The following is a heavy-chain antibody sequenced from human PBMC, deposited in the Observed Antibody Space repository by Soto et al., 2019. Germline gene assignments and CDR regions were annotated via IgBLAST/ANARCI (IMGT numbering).Heavy chain of an antibody. J-gene: IGHJ4*02. V-gene: IGHV1-18*01. CDR2: ISAYNGNT. CDR3: ATDGPYGGNFGIDY. Sequence: ASVKVSCKASGYTFTSYGISWVRQAPGQGLEWMGWISAYNGNTNYAQKLQGRVTMTEDTSTDTAYMELSSLRSEDTAVYYCATDGPYGGNFGIDYWGQGTLVTVSS. CDR1: GYTFTSYG. D-gene: IGHD4-17*01.